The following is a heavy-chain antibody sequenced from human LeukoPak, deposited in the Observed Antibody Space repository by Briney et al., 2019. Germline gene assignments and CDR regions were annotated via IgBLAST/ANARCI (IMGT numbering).Heavy chain of an antibody. D-gene: IGHD2-2*01. V-gene: IGHV1-8*01. CDR1: GYTFTSYD. CDR2: MNPNSGNT. J-gene: IGHJ6*03. CDR3: ARDQRVPAAMIYYSYYMDV. Sequence: ASVKVSCKASGYTFTSYDINWVRQATGQGLEWMGWMNPNSGNTGYAQKFQGRVTMTRNTSISTAYMELSSLRSEDTAVYYCARDQRVPAAMIYYSYYMDVWGKGTTVTVSS.